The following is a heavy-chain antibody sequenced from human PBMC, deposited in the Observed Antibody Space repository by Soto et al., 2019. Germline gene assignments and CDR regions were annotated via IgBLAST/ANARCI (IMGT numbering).Heavy chain of an antibody. CDR1: GYRFSSSW. J-gene: IGHJ6*02. V-gene: IGHV5-51*01. Sequence: GESLKISCQGTGYRFSSSWIGWVRQMPGKGLEWMGIIYPGDSDTRYSPSFQGQVTISADKSISTAYLQWSSLKASDTAMYYCARHKFPEYGDYPDPYYGMDVWGQGTTGTASS. CDR3: ARHKFPEYGDYPDPYYGMDV. CDR2: IYPGDSDT. D-gene: IGHD4-17*01.